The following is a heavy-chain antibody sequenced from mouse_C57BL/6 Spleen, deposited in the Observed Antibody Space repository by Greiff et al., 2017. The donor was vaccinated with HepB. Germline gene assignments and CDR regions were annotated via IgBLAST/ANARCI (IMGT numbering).Heavy chain of an antibody. CDR3: ARWGTVVGGAMDY. Sequence: VQLQQSGAELAKPGASVKLSCKASGYTFTSYWMHWVKQRPGQGLEWIGYINPSSGYTKYNQKFKDKATFTADKSSSTAYMQLSSLTYEDSAVYYCARWGTVVGGAMDYWGQGTSVTVSS. CDR1: GYTFTSYW. CDR2: INPSSGYT. D-gene: IGHD1-1*01. V-gene: IGHV1-7*01. J-gene: IGHJ4*01.